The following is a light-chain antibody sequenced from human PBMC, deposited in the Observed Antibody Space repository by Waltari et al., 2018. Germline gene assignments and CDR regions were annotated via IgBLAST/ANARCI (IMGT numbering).Light chain of an antibody. CDR1: SEHSAYA. J-gene: IGLJ2*01. CDR2: LAGGGGH. V-gene: IGLV4-69*01. Sequence: QLAVTQSPSASASLGASVQLTCTLSSEHSAYAIAWHLHQPDKGPRFLMKLAGGGGHTKGDGIPYRFSGFSSGAELYLTISSLQYEDEAAYYCQTWDPDTVVFGGGTKLTV. CDR3: QTWDPDTVV.